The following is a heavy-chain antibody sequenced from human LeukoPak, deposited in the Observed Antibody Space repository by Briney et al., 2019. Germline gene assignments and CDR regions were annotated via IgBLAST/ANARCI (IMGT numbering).Heavy chain of an antibody. J-gene: IGHJ5*02. D-gene: IGHD3-22*01. CDR1: GFTVSSNY. V-gene: IGHV3-53*05. CDR3: ARDLGQYYDTSDNWFDP. Sequence: GGSLRLSCAASGFTVSSNYMSWVRQAPGKGLEWVSVIYSGGSTYYADSVKGRFTISRDNSKNTLYLQMNSLRAEDTAVYYCARDLGQYYDTSDNWFDPWGQGTPVTVSS. CDR2: IYSGGST.